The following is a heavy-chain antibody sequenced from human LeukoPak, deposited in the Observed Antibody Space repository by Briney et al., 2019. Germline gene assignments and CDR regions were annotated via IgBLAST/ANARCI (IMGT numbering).Heavy chain of an antibody. V-gene: IGHV1-46*01. D-gene: IGHD5-18*01. CDR1: GYTFTGYY. Sequence: ASVKVSCKASGYTFTGYYMHWVRQAPGQGLEWMGLINPSGGSTRYAQKFQGRVTMTRDMSMSTVYMELSSLRSEDTAVYYCARALPHRRLTDTTMEQHWFDPWGQGTLVTVSS. CDR3: ARALPHRRLTDTTMEQHWFDP. J-gene: IGHJ5*02. CDR2: INPSGGST.